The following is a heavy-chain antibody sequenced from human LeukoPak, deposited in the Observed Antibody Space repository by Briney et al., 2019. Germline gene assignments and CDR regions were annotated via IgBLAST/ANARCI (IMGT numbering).Heavy chain of an antibody. CDR3: ARKIGSSGAFDI. CDR1: GGPISSTNW. D-gene: IGHD1-26*01. J-gene: IGHJ3*02. CDR2: IYHSGST. Sequence: SETLSLTCAVSGGPISSTNWWSWVRQAPGKGLEWIGEIYHSGSTNYNPSLRSRITISVDKSKDQFSLRLSSVTAADTAVYYCARKIGSSGAFDIWGQGTMVTVSS. V-gene: IGHV4-4*02.